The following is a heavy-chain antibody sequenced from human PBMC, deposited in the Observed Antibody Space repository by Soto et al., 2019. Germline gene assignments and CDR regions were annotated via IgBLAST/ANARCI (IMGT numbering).Heavy chain of an antibody. J-gene: IGHJ5*02. Sequence: XSVKVSCKASGYSFTCYYMHWVRQAPGQGLEWMGWINPNSGGTNYAQKFQGRVTMTRDTSISTGYMELSRLRSDDTAVYYCASLGLHCRGGSCHDWFDHWGQGTQVTVSS. CDR1: GYSFTCYY. D-gene: IGHD2-15*01. CDR3: ASLGLHCRGGSCHDWFDH. CDR2: INPNSGGT. V-gene: IGHV1-2*02.